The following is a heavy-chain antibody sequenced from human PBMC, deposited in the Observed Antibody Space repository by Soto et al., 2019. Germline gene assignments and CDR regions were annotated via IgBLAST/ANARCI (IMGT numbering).Heavy chain of an antibody. CDR1: GFTFSYYG. CDR2: ISYDGSGE. Sequence: QVQVVESGGGVVQPGRSLRLSCAASGFTFSYYGMHWVRQAPGKGLEWVAVISYDGSGEYYADSVKGRFTISRDNSKNTPYLQMNSLRAEDTAVYYCAKSWGVGVNYYYYGMDVWGQGTTVTVSS. J-gene: IGHJ6*02. CDR3: AKSWGVGVNYYYYGMDV. D-gene: IGHD1-26*01. V-gene: IGHV3-30*18.